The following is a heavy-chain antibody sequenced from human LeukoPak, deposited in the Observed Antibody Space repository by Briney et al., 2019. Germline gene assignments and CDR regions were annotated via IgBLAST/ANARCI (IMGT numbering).Heavy chain of an antibody. D-gene: IGHD2-15*01. CDR2: ISYDGSNK. Sequence: PERSLRLSCAASGFTFSFYSMHWVRQAPGKGLEWVALISYDGSNKYYADSVKGRFTISRDNAKNSLYLQMNSLRAEDTAVYYCAGEGLVVAGMAQFDYWGQGTLVTVSS. CDR3: AGEGLVVAGMAQFDY. J-gene: IGHJ4*02. V-gene: IGHV3-30-3*01. CDR1: GFTFSFYS.